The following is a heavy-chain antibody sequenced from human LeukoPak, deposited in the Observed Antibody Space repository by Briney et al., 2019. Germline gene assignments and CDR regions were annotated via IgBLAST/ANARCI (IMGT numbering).Heavy chain of an antibody. CDR1: GYTFTSYD. CDR2: MNPNSGNT. J-gene: IGHJ4*02. D-gene: IGHD3-16*02. CDR3: ARVTFGGVVADFYY. Sequence: ASVKVSCKASGYTFTSYDINWVRQATGQGLEWMGWMNPNSGNTGYAQKFQGRVTMTRNTSISTAYMELSSLRSEDTAVYYCARVTFGGVVADFYYWGQGTLVTVSS. V-gene: IGHV1-8*01.